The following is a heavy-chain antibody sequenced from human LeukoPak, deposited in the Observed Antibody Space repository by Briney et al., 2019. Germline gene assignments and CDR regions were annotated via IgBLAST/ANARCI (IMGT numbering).Heavy chain of an antibody. CDR1: GFTVSSKY. CDR2: IYSGGST. V-gene: IGHV3-66*01. CDR3: AKDVGYSHGYSFDY. D-gene: IGHD5-18*01. J-gene: IGHJ4*02. Sequence: PGGSLRLSCAVSGFTVSSKYMSWVRQAPGKGLKWVSVIYSGGSTYYADSVKGRFTISRDNSKNTLYLQMNSLRAEDTAVYYCAKDVGYSHGYSFDYWGQGTQVTVSS.